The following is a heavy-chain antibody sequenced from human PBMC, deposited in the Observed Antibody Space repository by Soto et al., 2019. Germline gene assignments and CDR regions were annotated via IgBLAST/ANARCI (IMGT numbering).Heavy chain of an antibody. CDR2: IWYDGSNK. J-gene: IGHJ4*02. CDR3: ARNPGGSGYNAILDY. CDR1: GFTFSSYG. Sequence: QVQLVESGGGVVQPGRSLRLSCAASGFTFSSYGMHWVRQAPGKGLEWVAVIWYDGSNKYYADSVKGRFTISRDNSKNTLYLQMNSLRAEDTAVYYCARNPGGSGYNAILDYWGQGTLVTVSS. V-gene: IGHV3-33*01. D-gene: IGHD5-12*01.